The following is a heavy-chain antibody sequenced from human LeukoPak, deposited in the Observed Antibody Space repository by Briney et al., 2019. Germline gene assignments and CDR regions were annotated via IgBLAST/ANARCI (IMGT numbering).Heavy chain of an antibody. CDR2: INPSGGST. CDR3: ARAAMVVTDGXQSXXFDP. J-gene: IGHJ5*02. Sequence: ASVKVSCKASGYTFTSYYMHWVRQAPGQGLEWMGIINPSGGSTSYAQKFQGRVTMTRDTSTSTVYMELSSLRSEDTAVYYCARAAMVVTDGXQSXXFDPWGQGTLVTVSS. CDR1: GYTFTSYY. V-gene: IGHV1-46*01. D-gene: IGHD4-23*01.